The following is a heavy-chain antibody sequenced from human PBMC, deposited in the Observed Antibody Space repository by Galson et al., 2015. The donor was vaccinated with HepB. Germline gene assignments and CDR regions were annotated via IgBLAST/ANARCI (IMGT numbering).Heavy chain of an antibody. CDR1: GFTFRTYW. CDR2: IKQDGTEK. Sequence: SLRLSCAASGFTFRTYWMAWVRQAPGGGLEWVASIKQDGTEKDSVDSAKGRFIHSRDNARDLLFLQMNSLRVEDTAVYYCARGNWGTLDYWGQGALVTVSS. D-gene: IGHD7-27*01. V-gene: IGHV3-7*03. CDR3: ARGNWGTLDY. J-gene: IGHJ4*02.